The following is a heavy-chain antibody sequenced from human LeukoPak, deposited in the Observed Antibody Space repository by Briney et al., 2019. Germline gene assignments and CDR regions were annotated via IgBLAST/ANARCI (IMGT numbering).Heavy chain of an antibody. V-gene: IGHV3-21*01. CDR1: GFTLSSYS. CDR2: ISSSSSYI. J-gene: IGHJ4*02. CDR3: ARDWSSGLLDY. D-gene: IGHD3-10*01. Sequence: GGSLRLSCAASGFTLSSYSMNWVRQAPGKGLEWVSSISSSSSYIYYADSVKGRFTISRDNAKNSLYLQMNSLRAEDTAVYYCARDWSSGLLDYWGQGTLVTVSS.